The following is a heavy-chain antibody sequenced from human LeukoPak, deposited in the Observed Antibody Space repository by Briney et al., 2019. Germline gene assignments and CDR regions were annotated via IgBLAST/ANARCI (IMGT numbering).Heavy chain of an antibody. CDR2: IGISSGNT. D-gene: IGHD3-9*01. V-gene: IGHV3-48*04. CDR1: GFTFSDYS. J-gene: IGHJ4*02. Sequence: GGSLRLSCAASGFTFSDYSMNWVRQAPGKGLEWISYIGISSGNTKYADSVKGRFTISADNAKNSLYLQMNSLRVEDTAVYYCARGGVLTGYYIDYWGQGTLVTVSS. CDR3: ARGGVLTGYYIDY.